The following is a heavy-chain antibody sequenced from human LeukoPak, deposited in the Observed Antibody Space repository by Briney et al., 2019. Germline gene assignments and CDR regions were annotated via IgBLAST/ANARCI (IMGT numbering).Heavy chain of an antibody. V-gene: IGHV1-2*02. J-gene: IGHJ4*02. CDR1: GYTFTGYY. CDR3: AREPRVDTTFDY. Sequence: GASVKPSCKASGYTFTGYYMHWVRQAPGQGLEWMGWINPNSGGTNYAQKFQGRVTMTRDTSISTAYMELSSLRSEDTAVYYCAREPRVDTTFDYWGQGTLVTVSS. CDR2: INPNSGGT. D-gene: IGHD5-18*01.